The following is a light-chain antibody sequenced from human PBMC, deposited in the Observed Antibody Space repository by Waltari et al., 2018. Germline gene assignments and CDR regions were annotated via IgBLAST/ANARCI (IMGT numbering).Light chain of an antibody. CDR1: SGSVSTNYY. Sequence: QTVVTQEPSFSVSPGGTVPLTCGLSSGSVSTNYYPSWFQPTPGQAPRTLIYSTNTRSSGVPDRFSGSILDNKAALTITGAQADDESDYYCLLYMGSGSWVFGGGTKLTVL. CDR3: LLYMGSGSWV. J-gene: IGLJ3*02. CDR2: STN. V-gene: IGLV8-61*01.